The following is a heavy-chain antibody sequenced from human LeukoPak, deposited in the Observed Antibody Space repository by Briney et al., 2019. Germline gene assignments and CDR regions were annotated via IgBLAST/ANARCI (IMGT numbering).Heavy chain of an antibody. V-gene: IGHV4-59*01. CDR1: GGFLSNYY. CDR3: ARAPSGELVDY. CDR2: IYYSGST. D-gene: IGHD3-10*01. J-gene: IGHJ4*02. Sequence: SETPAPTRTVSGGFLSNYYWWRVRPPPREGLEWIGYIYYSGSTNYNPSLKSRVTISVDTSKNQFSLKLSSVTAADTAVYYCARAPSGELVDYWGQGTLVTVSS.